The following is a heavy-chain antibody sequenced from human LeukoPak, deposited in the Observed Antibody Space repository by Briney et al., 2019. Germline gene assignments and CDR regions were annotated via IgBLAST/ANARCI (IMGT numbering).Heavy chain of an antibody. Sequence: PGESLRLSCAASGINVTSNYMTWVRQAPGKGLEWVSVLYTSDYTYYADSVKGRFTISRDNSKNTLYLQMDSLRVEDTATYFCARGAVTRDFDFWGQGVLVIVSS. CDR1: GINVTSNY. CDR3: ARGAVTRDFDF. J-gene: IGHJ4*02. D-gene: IGHD4-17*01. V-gene: IGHV3-53*01. CDR2: LYTSDYT.